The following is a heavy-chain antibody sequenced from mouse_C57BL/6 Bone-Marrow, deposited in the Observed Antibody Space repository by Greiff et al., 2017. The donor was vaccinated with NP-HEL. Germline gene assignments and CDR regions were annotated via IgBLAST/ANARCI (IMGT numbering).Heavy chain of an antibody. CDR1: GFNIKDDY. D-gene: IGHD2-3*01. Sequence: EVKVVESGAELVRPGASVKLSCTASGFNIKDDYMHWVKQRPEQGLEWIGWIDPENGDTEYASKFQGKATITADTSSNTAYLQLSSLTSEDTAVYYCTTGGYYTSWFAYWGQGTLVTVSA. V-gene: IGHV14-4*01. CDR3: TTGGYYTSWFAY. J-gene: IGHJ3*01. CDR2: IDPENGDT.